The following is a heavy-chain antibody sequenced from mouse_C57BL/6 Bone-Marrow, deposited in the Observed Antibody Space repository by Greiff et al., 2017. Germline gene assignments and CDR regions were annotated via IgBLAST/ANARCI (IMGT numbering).Heavy chain of an antibody. Sequence: QVQLKPSGPELVKPGASVKISCKASGYAFSSSWMNWVKQRPGKGLEWIGRIYPGDGDTNYNGKFKGKATLTADKSSSTAYMQLSSLTSEDSAVYFCARWLLRGFAYWGQGTLVTVSA. CDR2: IYPGDGDT. CDR3: ARWLLRGFAY. J-gene: IGHJ3*01. D-gene: IGHD2-3*01. CDR1: GYAFSSSW. V-gene: IGHV1-82*01.